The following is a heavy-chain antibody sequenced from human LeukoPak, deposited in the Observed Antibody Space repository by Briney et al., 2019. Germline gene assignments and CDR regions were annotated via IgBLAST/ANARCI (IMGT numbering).Heavy chain of an antibody. J-gene: IGHJ4*02. CDR3: ARDQYPLYYPDKAFDY. CDR2: ISSSGSTI. D-gene: IGHD3-10*01. Sequence: PGGSLRLSCAASGFTFSSYEMNWVRQAPGKGLEWVSYISSSGSTIYYADSVKGRFTISRDNAKNSLYLQMNSLRAEDTAVYYCARDQYPLYYPDKAFDYWGQGTLVTVSS. V-gene: IGHV3-48*03. CDR1: GFTFSSYE.